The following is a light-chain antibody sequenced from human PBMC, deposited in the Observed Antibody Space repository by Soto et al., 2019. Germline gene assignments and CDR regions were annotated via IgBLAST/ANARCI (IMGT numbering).Light chain of an antibody. J-gene: IGKJ5*01. V-gene: IGKV2D-29*02. CDR2: EAS. Sequence: VMTQTPLSLSVAPGQPASISCKSSQTLLHITGETFLVWYLQKPGQSPQLLIYEASTRASGVPDRFSGSGSGTDFTLEISRVETDDVGIYYCMQSAQPPPTFGQGTRLEIK. CDR1: QTLLHITGETF. CDR3: MQSAQPPPT.